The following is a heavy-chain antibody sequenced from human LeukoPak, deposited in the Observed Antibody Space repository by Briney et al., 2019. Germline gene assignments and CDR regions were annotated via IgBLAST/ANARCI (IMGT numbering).Heavy chain of an antibody. CDR1: GFTFSSYS. CDR3: ATVAGDCSGGRCYLLRFDY. Sequence: GGSLRLSCAASGFTFSSYSMNWVRQAPGKGLEWVSSISSSSSYIYYADSVKGRFTISRDNAKNSLYLQMNSLRAEDTAVYYCATVAGDCSGGRCYLLRFDYWGQGTLVTVSS. J-gene: IGHJ4*02. V-gene: IGHV3-21*01. D-gene: IGHD2-15*01. CDR2: ISSSSSYI.